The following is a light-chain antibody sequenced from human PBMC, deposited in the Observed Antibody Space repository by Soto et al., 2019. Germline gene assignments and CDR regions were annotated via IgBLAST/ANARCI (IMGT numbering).Light chain of an antibody. CDR3: HQYGISSWT. J-gene: IGKJ1*01. CDR2: GAS. Sequence: EIVWTQSPGTLSLSPGESATLSCRASQSVSSFYLAWYQHKPGLAPRLLIYGASSRATGIPDRFIGSGSVTDITLTLSCLEPEAFAVYYYHQYGISSWTFGRGTTVEIK. V-gene: IGKV3-20*01. CDR1: QSVSSFY.